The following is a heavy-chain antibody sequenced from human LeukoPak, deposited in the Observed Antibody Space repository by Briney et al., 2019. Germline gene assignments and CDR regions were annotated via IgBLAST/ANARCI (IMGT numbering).Heavy chain of an antibody. V-gene: IGHV4-61*02. Sequence: SETLSLTCTVSGGSISSGSYYWSWIRQPAGKGLEWIGRIYTSGSTNYNPSLKSRVTISVDTSKNQFSLKLSSVTAADTAVYYCARMYSSSSWFDPWGQGTLVTVSS. CDR2: IYTSGST. CDR3: ARMYSSSSWFDP. J-gene: IGHJ5*02. D-gene: IGHD6-6*01. CDR1: GGSISSGSYY.